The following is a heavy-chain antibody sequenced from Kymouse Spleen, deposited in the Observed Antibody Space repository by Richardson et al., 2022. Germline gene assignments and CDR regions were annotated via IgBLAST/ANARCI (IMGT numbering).Heavy chain of an antibody. Sequence: QLQLQESGPGLVKPSETLSLTCTVSGGSISSSSYYWGWIRQPPGKGLEWIGSIYYSGSTYYNPSLKSRVTISVDTSKNQFSLKLSSVTAADTAVYYCARDLSGYYYGSGSPFDYWGQGTLVTVSS. CDR1: GGSISSSSYY. J-gene: IGHJ4*02. V-gene: IGHV4-39*01. CDR3: ARDLSGYYYGSGSPFDY. D-gene: IGHD3-10*01. CDR2: IYYSGST.